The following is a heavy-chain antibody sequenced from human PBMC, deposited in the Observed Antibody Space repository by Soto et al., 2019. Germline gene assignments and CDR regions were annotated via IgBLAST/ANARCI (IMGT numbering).Heavy chain of an antibody. D-gene: IGHD1-26*01. CDR3: AKDVEGGSLFRGAFDY. CDR1: RFTFTSYA. V-gene: IGHV3-23*01. CDR2: ISASGGAT. J-gene: IGHJ4*02. Sequence: EVELLESGGGLVQPGGSLRLSCVASRFTFTSYAMSWVRQAPGNGLEWVAAISASGGATIHADSVKGRLTISRDNSKNTLYLQMNSLRAEDTAVYYCAKDVEGGSLFRGAFDYWGQGTQVTVSS.